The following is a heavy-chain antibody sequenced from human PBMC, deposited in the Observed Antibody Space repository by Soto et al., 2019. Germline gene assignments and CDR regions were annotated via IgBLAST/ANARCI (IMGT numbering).Heavy chain of an antibody. Sequence: GGSLRLSCAASGFSFSTYSMHWVRQAPGKGLEWISYISSSSSAIYYADSVRGRFTGSRDNAKNSLYLQMNSLRVEDAAVYYCVRQNWDSYFSYFDSWGQGTLVTVSS. D-gene: IGHD2-21*01. CDR3: VRQNWDSYFSYFDS. J-gene: IGHJ4*02. V-gene: IGHV3-48*01. CDR2: ISSSSSAI. CDR1: GFSFSTYS.